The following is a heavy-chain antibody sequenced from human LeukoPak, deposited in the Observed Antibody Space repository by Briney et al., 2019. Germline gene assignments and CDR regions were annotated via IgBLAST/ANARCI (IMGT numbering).Heavy chain of an antibody. CDR1: GYTFTGYY. CDR3: ARAGFTTMVRGGVYISGWFDP. Sequence: ASVKVSCKASGYTFTGYYMHWVRQAPGQGLEWMGWINPNSGGTNYAQKFQGRVTMTRDTSISTTYMELSSLRSDDTAVYYCARAGFTTMVRGGVYISGWFDPWGQGSLVTVSS. J-gene: IGHJ5*02. D-gene: IGHD3-10*01. V-gene: IGHV1-2*02. CDR2: INPNSGGT.